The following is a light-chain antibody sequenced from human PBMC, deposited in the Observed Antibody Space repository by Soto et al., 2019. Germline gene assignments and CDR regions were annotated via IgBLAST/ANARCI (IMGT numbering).Light chain of an antibody. CDR2: GNN. Sequence: QSVLTQPPSASGAPGQGVTISCTRSSSSIGAGYDVHRHQQVPGTAPKLLIEGNNNRPSGVPDRLSGSKSGTSASLAITGLQAENEADYYCQSYDSCLSPFYVFGTGTKVTVL. CDR1: SSSIGAGYD. CDR3: QSYDSCLSPFYV. J-gene: IGLJ1*01. V-gene: IGLV1-40*01.